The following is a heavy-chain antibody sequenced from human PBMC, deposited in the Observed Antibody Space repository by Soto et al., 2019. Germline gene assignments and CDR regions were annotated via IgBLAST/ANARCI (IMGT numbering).Heavy chain of an antibody. Sequence: SETLSLTCAVYGGSFSGYYWSWIGQPPGKGLEWIGEINHSGSTNYNPSLKSRVTIPVDTSKNQFSLKLSSVTAADTAVYYCARVGVYGSGSYYNPWGQGTLVTVSS. CDR1: GGSFSGYY. D-gene: IGHD3-10*01. CDR3: ARVGVYGSGSYYNP. J-gene: IGHJ5*02. V-gene: IGHV4-34*01. CDR2: INHSGST.